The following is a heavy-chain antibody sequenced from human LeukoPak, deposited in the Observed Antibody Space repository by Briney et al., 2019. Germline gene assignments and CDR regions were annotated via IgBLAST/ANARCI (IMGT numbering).Heavy chain of an antibody. V-gene: IGHV3-43D*03. CDR3: AKGDDYGDYGTPAS. CDR1: GFTFDDYA. Sequence: SGGSLRLSCAASGFTFDDYAMHWVRQAPGKGLEWVSLISWDGGSTYYADSVKGRFTISRDNSKNSLYLQMNSLRAEDTALYYCAKGDDYGDYGTPASWGQGTLVTVSS. CDR2: ISWDGGST. J-gene: IGHJ4*02. D-gene: IGHD4-17*01.